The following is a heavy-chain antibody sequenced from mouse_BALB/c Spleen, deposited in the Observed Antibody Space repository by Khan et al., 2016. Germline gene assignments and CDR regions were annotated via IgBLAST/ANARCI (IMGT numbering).Heavy chain of an antibody. CDR1: GYSITSDYA. CDR3: GSRTYYVGGYYVDY. V-gene: IGHV3-2*02. J-gene: IGHJ2*01. CDR2: ISFSGGT. Sequence: EVQLQESGPGLVRPSQSLSLTCTVTGYSITSDYAWNWIRQFPGNRLEWMGYISFSGGTRYNPTLKGRISITRDISKNQFFLQLNSVTTEDTATXYCGSRTYYVGGYYVDYWGRGTTLTVSS. D-gene: IGHD1-1*02.